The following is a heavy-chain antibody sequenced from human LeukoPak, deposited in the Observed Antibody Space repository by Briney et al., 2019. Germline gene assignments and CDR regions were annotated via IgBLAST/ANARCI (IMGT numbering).Heavy chain of an antibody. D-gene: IGHD2-15*01. J-gene: IGHJ4*02. Sequence: SQTQSLTCTVSGGSISSGGYYWSWIRQHPGKGLEWIGYIYYSGSTYYNPSLKSRVTISVDTSKNQFSLKLSSVTAADTAVYYCARGALGYCSGGSCYRPFDYWGQGTLVTVSS. CDR3: ARGALGYCSGGSCYRPFDY. V-gene: IGHV4-31*03. CDR2: IYYSGST. CDR1: GGSISSGGYY.